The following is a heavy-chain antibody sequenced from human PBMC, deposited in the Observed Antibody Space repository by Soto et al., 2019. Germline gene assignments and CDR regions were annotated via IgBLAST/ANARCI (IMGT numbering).Heavy chain of an antibody. CDR3: ARMGRATYYYDSVGGWIDQ. V-gene: IGHV4-31*03. Sequence: QVQLQESDPGLVKPSQTLSLTCTVSGGSMNSDSYYWSWVRQPPGKGLEWIGYIYYSGSTYYNPSLKSRVTISVDTSKNQFSLKLNSVTAADTAVYYCARMGRATYYYDSVGGWIDQWGQGSLVTVSS. CDR2: IYYSGST. J-gene: IGHJ4*02. D-gene: IGHD3-22*01. CDR1: GGSMNSDSYY.